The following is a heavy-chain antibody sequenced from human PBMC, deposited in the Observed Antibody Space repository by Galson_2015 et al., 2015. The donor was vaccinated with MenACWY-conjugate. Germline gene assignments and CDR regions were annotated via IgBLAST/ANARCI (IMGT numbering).Heavy chain of an antibody. V-gene: IGHV4-39*01. J-gene: IGHJ2*01. CDR3: ARQLGSYYGSTGYYARYFDL. CDR1: GGSMSSSSDF. D-gene: IGHD3-22*01. CDR2: IYYSGST. Sequence: SETLSLTCTVSGGSMSSSSDFWGWIRQPPGKGLEWIGNIYYSGSTDYNPSPKSRITMSVDTSQKQFSLKLYSVIAADTAVYYCARQLGSYYGSTGYYARYFDLWAVAPWSLSPQ.